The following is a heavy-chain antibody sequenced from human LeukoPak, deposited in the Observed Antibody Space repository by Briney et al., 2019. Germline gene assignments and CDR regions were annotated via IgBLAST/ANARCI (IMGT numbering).Heavy chain of an antibody. Sequence: PGGSLRLSCAASGFTFSSYAMSWVRQAPGKGLEWVSAITGSGGSIYYADSVKGRFTISRDNAKKSLYLQMNSLRAEDTAVYYCARDPISRRRAFDIWGQGTVVTVSS. CDR2: ITGSGGSI. V-gene: IGHV3-23*01. CDR1: GFTFSSYA. CDR3: ARDPISRRRAFDI. J-gene: IGHJ3*02.